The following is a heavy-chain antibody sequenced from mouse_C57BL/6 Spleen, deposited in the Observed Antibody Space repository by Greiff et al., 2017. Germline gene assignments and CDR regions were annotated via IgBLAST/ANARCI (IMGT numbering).Heavy chain of an antibody. Sequence: QVQLQQPGAELVKPGASVKLSCKASGYTFTSYWMHWVKQRPGQGLEWIGMIHPNSGSTNYNEKFKSKATLTVDKSSSTAYMQLSSLTSEDSAVYYWARQGGSYDPWFAYWGQGTLVTVSA. V-gene: IGHV1-64*01. CDR3: ARQGGSYDPWFAY. CDR1: GYTFTSYW. CDR2: IHPNSGST. J-gene: IGHJ3*01. D-gene: IGHD1-1*02.